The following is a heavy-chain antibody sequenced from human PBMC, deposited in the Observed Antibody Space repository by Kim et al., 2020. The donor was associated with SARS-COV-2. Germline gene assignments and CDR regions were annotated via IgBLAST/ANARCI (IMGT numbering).Heavy chain of an antibody. V-gene: IGHV1-3*01. CDR1: GYTFTNYA. Sequence: ASVKVSCKASGYTFTNYAIHWVRQAAGQGLEWMAWINAGNGHTKYSQNFQGRVTITRDASASTAFMDLSSLISEDTAVYFCARGTWERSGWYYFDYWGQGTLVTVSS. J-gene: IGHJ4*02. CDR2: INAGNGHT. D-gene: IGHD6-19*01. CDR3: ARGTWERSGWYYFDY.